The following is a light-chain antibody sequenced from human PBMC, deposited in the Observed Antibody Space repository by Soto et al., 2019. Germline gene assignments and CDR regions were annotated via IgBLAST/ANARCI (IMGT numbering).Light chain of an antibody. CDR3: CSYAGTYTYV. V-gene: IGLV2-11*01. CDR1: SSDVGGYNF. J-gene: IGLJ1*01. CDR2: DVN. Sequence: QSVLTQPRSVSGSPGQSVTISCTGTSSDVGGYNFVSWYQQYPGKAPKVTIYDVNERPSGVPDRFSGSKSGNTASLTISGLQAEDYAYYYCCSYAGTYTYVFGTGTNSTVL.